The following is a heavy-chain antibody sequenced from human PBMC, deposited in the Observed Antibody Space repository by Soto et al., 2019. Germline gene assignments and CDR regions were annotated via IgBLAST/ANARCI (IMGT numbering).Heavy chain of an antibody. D-gene: IGHD1-1*01. Sequence: ASVKVSCKASGGTFSSYAISWVRQAPGQGLEWMGGIVPIFGTANYAQKFQGRVTITADESTSTAYMELSSLRSEDTAVYYCATLPGTALFDYWGQGTLVTVSS. V-gene: IGHV1-69*13. CDR2: IVPIFGTA. CDR1: GGTFSSYA. J-gene: IGHJ4*02. CDR3: ATLPGTALFDY.